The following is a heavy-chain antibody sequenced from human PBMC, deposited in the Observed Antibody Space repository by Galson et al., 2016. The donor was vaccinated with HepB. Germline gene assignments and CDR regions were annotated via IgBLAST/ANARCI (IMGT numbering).Heavy chain of an antibody. V-gene: IGHV3-23*01. CDR1: GFTFNSYG. CDR3: VQGSTAPAV. D-gene: IGHD1-26*01. Sequence: LRLSCAASGFTFNSYGMTWVRQAPRKGLEVVASISRSGDSRDYVDAVKGRFTISRDNSKNTLSLQMNSLRADDTAVYYCVQGSTAPAVWGKGTTVTVSS. CDR2: ISRSGDSR. J-gene: IGHJ6*04.